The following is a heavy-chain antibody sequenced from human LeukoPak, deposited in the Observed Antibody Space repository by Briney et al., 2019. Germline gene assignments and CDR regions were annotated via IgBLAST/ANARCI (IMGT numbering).Heavy chain of an antibody. CDR3: ARDVYYDSRGGGY. CDR1: GYTFTSYG. V-gene: IGHV1-18*01. D-gene: IGHD3-22*01. J-gene: IGHJ4*02. Sequence: ASVKVSCKASGYTFTSYGINWVRQATGQGLEWMGWISAYNGNTNYVQKLQGRVTMTTDTSTSIAYMELRSLRSDDTAVYYCARDVYYDSRGGGYWGQGTLVTVSS. CDR2: ISAYNGNT.